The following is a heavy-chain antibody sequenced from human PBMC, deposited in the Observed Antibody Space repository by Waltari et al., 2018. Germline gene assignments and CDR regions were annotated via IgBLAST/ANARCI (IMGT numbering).Heavy chain of an antibody. Sequence: QYQLVPSGAEVKRPGAAVKVSCEVPGYTITELPMHWVRQAPGNGLEWMGGFDPEDGETIYAQKFQGRVTMTEDTSTDTAYMELSSLRSEDTAVYYCATARLRGYYGMDVWGQGTTVTVSS. V-gene: IGHV1-24*01. J-gene: IGHJ6*02. D-gene: IGHD5-12*01. CDR3: ATARLRGYYGMDV. CDR1: GYTITELP. CDR2: FDPEDGET.